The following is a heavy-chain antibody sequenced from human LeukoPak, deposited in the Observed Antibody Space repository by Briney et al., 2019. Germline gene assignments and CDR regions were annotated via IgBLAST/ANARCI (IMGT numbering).Heavy chain of an antibody. CDR2: ISYDGSNQ. CDR3: AREGSYRFNYFDY. CDR1: GFTFNIYS. V-gene: IGHV3-30*01. J-gene: IGHJ4*02. Sequence: GGSLRLSCAASGFTFNIYSFHWVRQAPGKGLEWVTVISYDGSNQYFADSVKGRFTVSRDNYKNTVYLQMNNLRGEDTAVYYCAREGSYRFNYFDYWGQGTLVTVSS. D-gene: IGHD3-16*02.